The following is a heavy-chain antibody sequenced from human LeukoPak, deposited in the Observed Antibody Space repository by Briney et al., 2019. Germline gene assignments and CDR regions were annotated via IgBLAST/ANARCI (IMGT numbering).Heavy chain of an antibody. J-gene: IGHJ3*02. CDR2: INPSGGST. CDR3: ARVTYSSSSGDFIDAFDI. CDR1: GYTFTSYY. D-gene: IGHD6-6*01. V-gene: IGHV1-46*01. Sequence: ASVKVSCKASGYTFTSYYMLWVRQAPGQGLEWMGIINPSGGSTSYAQKFQGRVTMTRDTSISTAYMELSRLRSDDTAVYYCARVTYSSSSGDFIDAFDIWGQGTMVTVSS.